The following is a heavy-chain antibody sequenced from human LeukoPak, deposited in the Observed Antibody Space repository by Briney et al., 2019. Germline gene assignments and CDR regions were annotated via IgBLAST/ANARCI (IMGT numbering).Heavy chain of an antibody. Sequence: ASVKVSCKASGYTFTSYDIKWVRQATGQGLEWMGWMNPGSGNTGYAQKFQGRVTMTRNTSISTVYMEVSGLRSEDTAVYYCTRGGIIILGVATVVDYWGQGTLVTVSS. D-gene: IGHD3/OR15-3a*01. CDR1: GYTFTSYD. CDR3: TRGGIIILGVATVVDY. J-gene: IGHJ4*02. CDR2: MNPGSGNT. V-gene: IGHV1-8*01.